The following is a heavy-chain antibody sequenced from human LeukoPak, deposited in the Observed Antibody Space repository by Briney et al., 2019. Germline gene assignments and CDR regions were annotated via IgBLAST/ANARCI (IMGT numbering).Heavy chain of an antibody. CDR3: ARHMNSGTYPMDV. J-gene: IGHJ6*02. CDR2: IYYNGNT. CDR1: GGSINSYF. V-gene: IGHV4-59*01. Sequence: PSETLSLTCTISGGSINSYFWSWIRQPPGKGLEWIGYIYYNGNTKYNPSLKSRVTMSVDTSKKQLSLNVSSVTAADTAVYYCARHMNSGTYPMDVWGQGTTVTVSS. D-gene: IGHD1-26*01.